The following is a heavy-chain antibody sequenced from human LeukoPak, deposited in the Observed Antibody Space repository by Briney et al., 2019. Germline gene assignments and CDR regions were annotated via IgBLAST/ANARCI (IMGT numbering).Heavy chain of an antibody. CDR1: GGSFSGYY. V-gene: IGHV4-34*01. CDR2: INHSGST. J-gene: IGHJ4*02. D-gene: IGHD6-13*01. Sequence: SETLSLTCAVYGGSFSGYYWSWIRQPPGKGLEWTGEINHSGSTNYNPSLKSRVTISVDTSKNQFSLKLSSVTAADTAVYYCARAPKYSSSWYKWTIFDYWGQGTLVTVSS. CDR3: ARAPKYSSSWYKWTIFDY.